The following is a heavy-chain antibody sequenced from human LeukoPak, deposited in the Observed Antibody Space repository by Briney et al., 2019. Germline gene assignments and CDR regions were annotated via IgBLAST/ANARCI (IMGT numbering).Heavy chain of an antibody. CDR2: INHSGST. CDR1: GGSFSGYY. Sequence: SETLSLTCAVYGGSFSGYYWSWIRQPPGKGLEWIGEINHSGSTNYNPSLKSRVTISVDTSKNQFSLKLSSVTAADTAVYYCARVGYYDFWSGYSNPYYYYYMDVWGKGTTVTVSS. CDR3: ARVGYYDFWSGYSNPYYYYYMDV. V-gene: IGHV4-34*01. J-gene: IGHJ6*03. D-gene: IGHD3-3*01.